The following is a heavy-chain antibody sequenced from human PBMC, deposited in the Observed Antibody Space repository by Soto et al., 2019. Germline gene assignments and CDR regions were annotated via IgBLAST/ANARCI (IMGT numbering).Heavy chain of an antibody. CDR1: GGSISSSSYY. V-gene: IGHV4-39*01. D-gene: IGHD5-18*01. CDR3: ARHFTDTRAYYYYMDV. J-gene: IGHJ6*03. Sequence: SETLSLTCTVSGGSISSSSYYWGWIRQPPGKGLEWIGSIYYSGSTYYNPSLKSRVTISVDTSKNQFSLKLSSVTAADTAVYYCARHFTDTRAYYYYMDVWGKGTTVTVSS. CDR2: IYYSGST.